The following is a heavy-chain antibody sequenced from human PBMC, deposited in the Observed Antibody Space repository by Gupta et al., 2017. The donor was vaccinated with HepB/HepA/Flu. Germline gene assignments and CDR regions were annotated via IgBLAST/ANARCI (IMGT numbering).Heavy chain of an antibody. D-gene: IGHD2-15*01. CDR3: ARARGSAPWASEYFQH. CDR1: GGTFSSYA. CDR2: IIPILGIA. V-gene: IGHV1-69*04. Sequence: QVQLVQSGAEVKNPGSSVKVSCKASGGTFSSYAISWVRQAPGQGLEWMGRIIPILGIANYAQKFQGGVTITADKSTSTAYMELSSLRSEDTAVYYCARARGSAPWASEYFQHWGQGTLVTDSS. J-gene: IGHJ1*01.